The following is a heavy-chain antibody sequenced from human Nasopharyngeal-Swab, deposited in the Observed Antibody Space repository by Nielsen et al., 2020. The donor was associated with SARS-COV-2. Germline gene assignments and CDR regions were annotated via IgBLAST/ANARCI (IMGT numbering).Heavy chain of an antibody. V-gene: IGHV3-23*01. CDR3: AKDGIRIAVAGARLAFDI. Sequence: GGSLRLSCAASGFTFSNYAMSWVRQAPGKGLEWVSSISAGSVTIHNADSVKGRFTISRDNSKNTLHLQMNSLRAEDTAVYCCAKDGIRIAVAGARLAFDIWGQGTMVTVSS. CDR1: GFTFSNYA. J-gene: IGHJ3*02. CDR2: ISAGSVTI. D-gene: IGHD6-19*01.